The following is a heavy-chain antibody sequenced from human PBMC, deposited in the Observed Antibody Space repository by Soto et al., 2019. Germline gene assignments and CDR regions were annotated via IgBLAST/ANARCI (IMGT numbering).Heavy chain of an antibody. V-gene: IGHV1-69*01. Sequence: QVQLVQSGAEVKKPGSSVKVSCKTSGVSFNNNGIGWVRQAPGHGLEWMGGVSPPFRTSNYARKFQGRISITADASTRTVNMEQSSLTSEDTAQYYCARVLYYGSGSYSPYGMDVWGQGTTVTVSS. CDR2: VSPPFRTS. CDR1: GVSFNNNG. CDR3: ARVLYYGSGSYSPYGMDV. D-gene: IGHD3-10*01. J-gene: IGHJ6*02.